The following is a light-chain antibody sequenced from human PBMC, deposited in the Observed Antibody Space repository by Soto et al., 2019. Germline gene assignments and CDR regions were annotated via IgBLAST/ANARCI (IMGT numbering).Light chain of an antibody. Sequence: QSALTQPASVSGSPGQSITISCTGTSSDVGGYNSVSWYQQHPGKAPRLMIYDVSNRPSGVSNRFSGSKSGNTASLTISGLQAEDEADYYCSSYTSSSIDYVFGTGTKVTVL. CDR1: SSDVGGYNS. V-gene: IGLV2-14*01. J-gene: IGLJ1*01. CDR3: SSYTSSSIDYV. CDR2: DVS.